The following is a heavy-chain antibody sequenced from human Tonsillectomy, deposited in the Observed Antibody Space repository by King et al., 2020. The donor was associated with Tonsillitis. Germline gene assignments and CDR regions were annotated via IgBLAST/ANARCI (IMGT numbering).Heavy chain of an antibody. D-gene: IGHD2-15*01. CDR3: ARDWICSGGSCYPSFDY. V-gene: IGHV1-46*01. CDR2: INPNGGST. Sequence: VQLVESGAEVKKPGASVKVSCKASGYTFTSYYMHWVRQAPGQGLEWMGIINPNGGSTTYAQGFQGRDTMTRDTSTSTVYMELSSLGYEDTAVYYCARDWICSGGSCYPSFDYWGQGTLVTVSS. CDR1: GYTFTSYY. J-gene: IGHJ4*02.